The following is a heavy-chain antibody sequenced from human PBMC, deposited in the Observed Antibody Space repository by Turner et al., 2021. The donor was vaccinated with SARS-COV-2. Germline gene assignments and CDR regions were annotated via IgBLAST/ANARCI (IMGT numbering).Heavy chain of an antibody. CDR2: IMPIFGTA. CDR3: ARARGVDYYDSSGQRFDP. D-gene: IGHD3-22*01. Sequence: QVQLVQSGAEVKKPGSSVKVSCKASGGTFSSYAISWVRQAPGQGLEWMGGIMPIFGTANYAQKVQGRVTITADESTSTAYMELSSLRSEDTAVYYCARARGVDYYDSSGQRFDPWGQGTLVTVSS. CDR1: GGTFSSYA. V-gene: IGHV1-69*01. J-gene: IGHJ5*02.